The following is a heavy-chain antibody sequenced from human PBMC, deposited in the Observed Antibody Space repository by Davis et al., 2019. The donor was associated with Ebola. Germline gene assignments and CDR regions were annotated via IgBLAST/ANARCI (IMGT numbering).Heavy chain of an antibody. V-gene: IGHV3-66*01. CDR3: ARDSYDFWSGYFMDV. CDR1: GFTVSSNY. D-gene: IGHD3-3*01. CDR2: IYSGGST. J-gene: IGHJ6*02. Sequence: GESLKISCAASGFTVSSNYMSWVRQAPGKGLEWVSVIYSGGSTYYADSVKGRFTISRDNSKNTLYLQMNSLRAEDTAVYYCARDSYDFWSGYFMDVWGQGTTVTVSS.